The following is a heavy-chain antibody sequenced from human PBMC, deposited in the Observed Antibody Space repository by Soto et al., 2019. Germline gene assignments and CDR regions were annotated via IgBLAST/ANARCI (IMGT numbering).Heavy chain of an antibody. CDR1: GFTFSSYS. D-gene: IGHD6-13*01. CDR2: ISSSSSTI. V-gene: IGHV3-48*02. J-gene: IGHJ4*02. Sequence: GGSLRLSCAASGFTFSSYSMNWVRQAQGKGLEWVSYISSSSSTIYYAASVKGRFTISRDNAKNSLYLQMNSLRDEDTAVYYCARDRLSGGQQLVRVRLADWGQGTLVTVSS. CDR3: ARDRLSGGQQLVRVRLAD.